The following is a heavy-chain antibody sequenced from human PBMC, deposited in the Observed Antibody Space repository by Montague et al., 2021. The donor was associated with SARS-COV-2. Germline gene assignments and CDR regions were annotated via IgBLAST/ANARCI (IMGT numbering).Heavy chain of an antibody. D-gene: IGHD3-16*01. CDR2: ISSSSSNT. CDR1: GFTFSNYY. CDR3: ASGAVSDSRKMDV. V-gene: IGHV3-11*03. Sequence: SLRLSCAASGFTFSNYYMSWIRQAPGKGLEWVSYISSSSSNTYYADSVKGRFTISRDNAKNSLYLQMNSLRAEDTAVYYCASGAVSDSRKMDVWGKGTTVTVSS. J-gene: IGHJ6*04.